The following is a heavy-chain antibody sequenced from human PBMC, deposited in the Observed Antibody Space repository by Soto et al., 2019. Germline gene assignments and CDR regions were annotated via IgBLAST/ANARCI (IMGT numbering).Heavy chain of an antibody. V-gene: IGHV5-10-1*01. J-gene: IGHJ5*02. CDR2: IDPSDSYT. CDR1: GYSFTSYW. CDR3: ARQMYYYDSSGYLNWFDP. Sequence: GESLKISCKGSGYSFTSYWISWVRQMPGKGLEWMGRIDPSDSYTNYSPSFQGHVTISADKSISTAYLQWSSLKASDTAMYYCARQMYYYDSSGYLNWFDPWGQGTLVTVSS. D-gene: IGHD3-22*01.